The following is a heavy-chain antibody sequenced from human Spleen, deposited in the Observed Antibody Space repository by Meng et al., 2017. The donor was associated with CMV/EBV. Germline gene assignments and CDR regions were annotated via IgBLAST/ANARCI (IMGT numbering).Heavy chain of an antibody. CDR1: GYISTTYH. Sequence: ASVKVSCKASGYISTTYHVNWVRQAPGQGLEWMGWISAHQGNGDYAEDFRDRVTMTTDTSTSTAYMELRNLRSDDTAVYYRASAWDYYYGLDVWGHGTTVTVSS. V-gene: IGHV1-18*01. CDR3: ASAWDYYYGLDV. J-gene: IGHJ6*02. CDR2: ISAHQGNG.